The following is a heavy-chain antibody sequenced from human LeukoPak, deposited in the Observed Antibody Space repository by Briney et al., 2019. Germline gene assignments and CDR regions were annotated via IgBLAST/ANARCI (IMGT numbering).Heavy chain of an antibody. Sequence: ASVRVSFKASGYTFNAYYIHWVRQAPGQGLEGMGWINPNTAGTNYALKFQVRVSMTRDTSISTVYMDLSRLTSDDTALYYCARSFPKTYSDSSGYYSLGIWGQGTMVTVSS. CDR2: INPNTAGT. J-gene: IGHJ3*02. CDR3: ARSFPKTYSDSSGYYSLGI. D-gene: IGHD3-22*01. CDR1: GYTFNAYY. V-gene: IGHV1-2*02.